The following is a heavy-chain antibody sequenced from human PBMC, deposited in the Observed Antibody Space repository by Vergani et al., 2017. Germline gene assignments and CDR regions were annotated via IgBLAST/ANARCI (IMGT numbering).Heavy chain of an antibody. CDR1: GFTVSSNY. V-gene: IGHV3-66*02. CDR2: IYSGVST. J-gene: IGHJ3*02. Sequence: EVQLVESGGGLVQPGGSLRLSCAASGFTVSSNYMSWVRQAPGKGLEWVSVIYSGVSTYYAESVQGRFTISRDNSKTTLYLQMNSLRAEETAVYYSAREIIAAGDAFDIWGQGTMVNVP. D-gene: IGHD6-13*01. CDR3: AREIIAAGDAFDI.